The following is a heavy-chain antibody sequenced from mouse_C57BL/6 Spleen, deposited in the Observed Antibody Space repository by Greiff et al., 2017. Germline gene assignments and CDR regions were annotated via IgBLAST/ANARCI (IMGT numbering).Heavy chain of an antibody. V-gene: IGHV1-9*01. Sequence: VKLMESGAELMKPGASEKLSCQATGYTFTGYWIEWVKQRPGHGLEWIGEILPGSGSTNYNEKFKGKATFTADTSSNTAYMQLSSLTTEDSAIYYCARGSVVALYYYAMDYWGQGTSVTVSS. D-gene: IGHD1-1*02. CDR1: GYTFTGYW. CDR3: ARGSVVALYYYAMDY. CDR2: ILPGSGST. J-gene: IGHJ4*01.